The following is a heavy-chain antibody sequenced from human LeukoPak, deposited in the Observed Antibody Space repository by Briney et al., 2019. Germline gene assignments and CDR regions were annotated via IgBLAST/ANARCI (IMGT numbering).Heavy chain of an antibody. V-gene: IGHV4-59*01. CDR3: ARCTKSGTKGIAAAGTFMDV. D-gene: IGHD6-13*01. Sequence: SETLSLTCTVSGGSISSYYWSWIRQPPGKGLEWIGYIYYSGSHNYNTSPKSQVPISVDTSKNQFSLKLSSVTAAETAVYYCARCTKSGTKGIAAAGTFMDVWGQGTTVTVSS. CDR2: IYYSGSH. J-gene: IGHJ6*02. CDR1: GGSISSYY.